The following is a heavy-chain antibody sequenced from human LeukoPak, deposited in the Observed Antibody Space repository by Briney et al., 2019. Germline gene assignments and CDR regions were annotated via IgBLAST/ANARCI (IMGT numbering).Heavy chain of an antibody. Sequence: ASVKLSCKASGYTFTSYYMHWVRQAPGQGLEWMGIINPSGGSTSYAQKFQGRVTMTRDTSTSTVYMELSSLRSEDTAVYYCARGGSVSMITFGGVIVIPPDYWGQGTLVTVSS. CDR2: INPSGGST. J-gene: IGHJ4*02. V-gene: IGHV1-46*01. CDR3: ARGGSVSMITFGGVIVIPPDY. D-gene: IGHD3-16*02. CDR1: GYTFTSYY.